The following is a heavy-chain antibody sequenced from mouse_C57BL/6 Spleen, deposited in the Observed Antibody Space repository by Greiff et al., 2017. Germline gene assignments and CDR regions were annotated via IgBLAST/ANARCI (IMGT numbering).Heavy chain of an antibody. Sequence: VQLLQSGPGLVQPGASVKISCTASGYAFSSSCMNWVRQVPGKGLEWIGRIYYGDGGTYYMGYFKGNAILSAAKSYSIPYMQLSSLTSEDSAVYFCARYITVRGYFDVWGKGTTLTVSS. CDR2: IYYGDGGT. J-gene: IGHJ2*01. V-gene: IGHV1-82*01. CDR3: ARYITVRGYFDV. D-gene: IGHD1-3*01. CDR1: GYAFSSSC.